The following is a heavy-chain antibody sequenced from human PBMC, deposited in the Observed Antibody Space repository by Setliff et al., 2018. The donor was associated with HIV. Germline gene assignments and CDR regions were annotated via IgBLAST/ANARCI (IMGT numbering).Heavy chain of an antibody. J-gene: IGHJ4*02. V-gene: IGHV1-18*01. CDR2: NIAFNGKT. Sequence: ASVKVSCKTSGYTFNSYGISWVRQAPGQGLEWVGLNIAFNGKTNSAPKFQGRVIMTTDTSTSTAHMELRSLRSDDTASYYCARVIVDFDSSGFYYFDSWGQGTLVTVSS. CDR1: GYTFNSYG. CDR3: ARVIVDFDSSGFYYFDS. D-gene: IGHD3-22*01.